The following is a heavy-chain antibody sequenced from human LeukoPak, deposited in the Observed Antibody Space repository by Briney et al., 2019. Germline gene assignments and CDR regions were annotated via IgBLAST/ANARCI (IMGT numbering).Heavy chain of an antibody. J-gene: IGHJ4*02. V-gene: IGHV3-7*03. Sequence: GGSLRLSCAASGFTFSSYWMSWVRQAPGKGLEWVANIKQDGSEKYYVDSVKGRFTISRDNAKNSLYLQMNSLRAEDTAVYYCARDAPRYDSSGFDCWGQGTLVTVSS. D-gene: IGHD3-22*01. CDR2: IKQDGSEK. CDR3: ARDAPRYDSSGFDC. CDR1: GFTFSSYW.